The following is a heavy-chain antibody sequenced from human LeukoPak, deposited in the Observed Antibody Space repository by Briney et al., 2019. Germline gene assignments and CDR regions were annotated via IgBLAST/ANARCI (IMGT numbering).Heavy chain of an antibody. J-gene: IGHJ3*01. CDR1: GGSISSSSYY. V-gene: IGHV4-39*01. Sequence: SETLSLTCTVSGGSISSSSYYWGWIRQPPGKGLEWIGSIYYSGSTYNHPSLKSRATISVDTSKNQFSLKLSSVTAADTAVYYCARQLTNRYCSSTSCSAFDFWGQGTMVTVSS. CDR3: ARQLTNRYCSSTSCSAFDF. CDR2: IYYSGST. D-gene: IGHD2-2*01.